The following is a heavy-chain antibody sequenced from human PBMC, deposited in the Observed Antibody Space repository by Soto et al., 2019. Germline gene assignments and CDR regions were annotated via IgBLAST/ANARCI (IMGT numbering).Heavy chain of an antibody. V-gene: IGHV3-21*01. J-gene: IGHJ4*02. D-gene: IGHD2-15*01. CDR3: ARDLEAATPIFDY. CDR1: GFTFSSYS. CDR2: ISSSSSYI. Sequence: GGSLRLSCAASGFTFSSYSMNWVRQAPGKGLEWVSSISSSSSYIYYADSVKGRFTISRDNAKNSLYLQMNSLRAEDTAVYYCARDLEAATPIFDYWGQGTLVTVSS.